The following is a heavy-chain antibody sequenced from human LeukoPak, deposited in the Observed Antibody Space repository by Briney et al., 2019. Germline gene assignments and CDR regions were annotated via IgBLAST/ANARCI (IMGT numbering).Heavy chain of an antibody. Sequence: GESLKISCKGSGYSFTSYWIGWVRQMPGKGLEWMVIIYPGDSDTRYSPSFQGQVTISADKSISTAYLQWSSLKASDTAMYYCARLRVWQWLADALDYSGQGTLVTVSS. V-gene: IGHV5-51*01. CDR1: GYSFTSYW. CDR3: ARLRVWQWLADALDY. J-gene: IGHJ4*02. D-gene: IGHD6-19*01. CDR2: IYPGDSDT.